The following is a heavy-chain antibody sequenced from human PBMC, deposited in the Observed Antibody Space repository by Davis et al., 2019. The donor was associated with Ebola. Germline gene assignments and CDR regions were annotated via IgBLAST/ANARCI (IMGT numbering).Heavy chain of an antibody. Sequence: GESLKISCQGSGYRFTSYWIGWVRQMPGKGLEWMGIIYPGDSDTRYSPSFQGQVTISADKSISTAYLQWSSLKASDTAMYYCARQIEQSGYYGHDAFDIWGQGTLVTVSS. D-gene: IGHD3-22*01. CDR1: GYRFTSYW. CDR3: ARQIEQSGYYGHDAFDI. CDR2: IYPGDSDT. V-gene: IGHV5-51*01. J-gene: IGHJ3*02.